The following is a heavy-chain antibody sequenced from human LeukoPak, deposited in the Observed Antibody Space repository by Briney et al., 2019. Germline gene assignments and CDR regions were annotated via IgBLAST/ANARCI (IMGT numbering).Heavy chain of an antibody. CDR1: GGSISSSSYY. CDR2: IYYSGST. J-gene: IGHJ6*03. CDR3: ARDGYSSGWPYYYYMDV. D-gene: IGHD6-19*01. V-gene: IGHV4-39*07. Sequence: SETLSLTCTVSGGSISSSSYYWGWIRQPPGKGLEWIGSIYYSGSTYYNPSLKSRVTISVDTSKNQFSLKLSSVTAADTAVYYCARDGYSSGWPYYYYMDVWGKGTTVTVSS.